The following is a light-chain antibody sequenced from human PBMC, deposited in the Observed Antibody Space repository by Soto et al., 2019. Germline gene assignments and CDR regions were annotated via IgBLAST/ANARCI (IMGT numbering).Light chain of an antibody. Sequence: QSALTQPASVSVSPGQSITISCTGTSGDIGSYNLLFWYQQHAGKAPKLMIYEDTKRPSGVSDRFSASKSGTTASLTISGLEAEDEADYYCCSYAGRNSWVFGGGTKLTVL. CDR1: SGDIGSYNL. J-gene: IGLJ3*02. CDR2: EDT. CDR3: CSYAGRNSWV. V-gene: IGLV2-23*01.